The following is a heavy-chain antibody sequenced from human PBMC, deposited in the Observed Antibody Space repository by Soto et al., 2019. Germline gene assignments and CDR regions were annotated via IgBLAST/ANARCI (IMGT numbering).Heavy chain of an antibody. V-gene: IGHV3-66*01. CDR2: IYSGGST. D-gene: IGHD4-17*01. CDR1: GFTVSSNC. Sequence: GGSLRLSCAASGFTVSSNCMSWVRQAPGKGLEWVSVIYSGGSTYYADSVKGRFTISRDNSKNTLYLQMNSLRAEDTAVYYCARDQALYSRYGDYARFDPWGQGTLVTVSS. CDR3: ARDQALYSRYGDYARFDP. J-gene: IGHJ5*02.